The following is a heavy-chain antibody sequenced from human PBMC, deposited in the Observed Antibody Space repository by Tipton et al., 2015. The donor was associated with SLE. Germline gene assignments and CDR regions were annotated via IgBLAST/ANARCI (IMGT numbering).Heavy chain of an antibody. CDR2: TYYSGST. D-gene: IGHD3-10*01. J-gene: IGHJ3*02. CDR1: GGSISSSSYY. Sequence: TLSLTCTVSGGSISSSSYYWGWIRQPPGKGLEWIGSTYYSGSTYPNPSLKSRVTISVDTSKIQFSLKLSSVTAADTAVYYCARLRGLLFAFDILGQGTLLPVFS. V-gene: IGHV4-39*01. CDR3: ARLRGLLFAFDI.